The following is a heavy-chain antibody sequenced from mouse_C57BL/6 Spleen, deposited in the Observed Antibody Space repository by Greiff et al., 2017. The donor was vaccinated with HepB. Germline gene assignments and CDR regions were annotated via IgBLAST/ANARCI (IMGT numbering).Heavy chain of an antibody. D-gene: IGHD4-1*01. CDR2: INPSSGYT. CDR3: ARSPNWDFDY. Sequence: VQLQQSGAELARPGASVKMSCKASGYTFTSYTMHWVKQRPGQGLEWIGYINPSSGYTKYNQKFKDKATLTADKSSSTAYMQLSSLTSEDSAVYYCARSPNWDFDYWGQGTTLTVSS. J-gene: IGHJ2*01. CDR1: GYTFTSYT. V-gene: IGHV1-4*01.